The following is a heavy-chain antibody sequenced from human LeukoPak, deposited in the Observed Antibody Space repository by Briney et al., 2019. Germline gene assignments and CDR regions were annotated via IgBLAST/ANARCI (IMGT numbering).Heavy chain of an antibody. CDR1: GGSISSYY. Sequence: PSETLSLTCTVSGGSISSYYWSWIRQPPGKGLEWIGYIYYSGSTNYNPSLKSRVTISVDTSKNQFSLKLGSVTAADTAVYYCARVLGGWYRDDAFDIWGQGTMVTVSS. V-gene: IGHV4-59*01. CDR2: IYYSGST. J-gene: IGHJ3*02. CDR3: ARVLGGWYRDDAFDI. D-gene: IGHD6-19*01.